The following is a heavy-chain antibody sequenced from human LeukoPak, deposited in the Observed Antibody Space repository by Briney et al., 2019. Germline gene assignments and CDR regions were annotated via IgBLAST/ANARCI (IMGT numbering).Heavy chain of an antibody. CDR2: VNRDGSET. Sequence: GGSLRLSCAASGFALSSHWMTWVRQVPGGGPEWVANVNRDGSETYYLDSVKGRFTISKDNAKNSLYLQMNSLRAEDTALYHCARNNGMDVWGQGTTVIVSS. CDR3: ARNNGMDV. CDR1: GFALSSHW. V-gene: IGHV3-7*03. J-gene: IGHJ6*02.